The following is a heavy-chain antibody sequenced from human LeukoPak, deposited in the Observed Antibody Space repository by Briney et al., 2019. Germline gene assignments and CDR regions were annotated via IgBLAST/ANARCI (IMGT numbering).Heavy chain of an antibody. J-gene: IGHJ5*02. CDR1: GYTFTSYW. D-gene: IGHD2-2*01. CDR3: ARQRVWGTSTSCCRFDP. CDR2: IYPGDSHT. V-gene: IGHV5-51*01. Sequence: GQSLKISCKGSGYTFTSYWTGWVRQMPGKGLEWMGIIYPGDSHTRYSPSFQGQVTISADKSISAAYLQWSSLKASDTAMYYCARQRVWGTSTSCCRFDPWGQGTLVTVSS.